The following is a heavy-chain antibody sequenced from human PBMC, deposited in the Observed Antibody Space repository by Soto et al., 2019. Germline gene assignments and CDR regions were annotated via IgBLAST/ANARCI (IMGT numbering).Heavy chain of an antibody. CDR2: IDYTGNT. V-gene: IGHV4-39*01. CDR3: ARINKGYGTDS. J-gene: IGHJ4*02. Sequence: QLQLQESGPGLVKPSETLSLTCTVSGGSISSSSYYWGCIRQPPGKGLEWIASIDYTGNTFYNPSLTSRVTLSVDTSKNQFSLQVTSVTAADTAVYYCARINKGYGTDSWGQGTLVTVSS. D-gene: IGHD5-18*01. CDR1: GGSISSSSYY.